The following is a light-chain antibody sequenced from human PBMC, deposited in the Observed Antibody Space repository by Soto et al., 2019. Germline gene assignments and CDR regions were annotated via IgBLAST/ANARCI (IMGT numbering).Light chain of an antibody. J-gene: IGKJ4*01. Sequence: EIVWKQPPPTLSLSAEEEATLSCRASQSVSSYLAWYQQKPGQAPRLLIYDASNRAAGIPAGFSGSGSGTEFTLTISSLQSEDFAVYYCQHYTNWALTFGGGTKVDI. CDR3: QHYTNWALT. CDR1: QSVSSY. V-gene: IGKV3-11*01. CDR2: DAS.